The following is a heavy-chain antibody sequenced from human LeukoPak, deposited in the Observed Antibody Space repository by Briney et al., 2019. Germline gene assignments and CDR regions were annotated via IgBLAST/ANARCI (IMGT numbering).Heavy chain of an antibody. Sequence: SQTLSLTCTVSGGSISSGGYSWSWIRQHPGKGLEWIGYIYYSGSTYYNPSLKSRVTISVDTSKNQFSLKLSSVTAADTAVYYCARGEGDDSSGYYLTTFDYWGQGTLVTVSS. V-gene: IGHV4-31*03. CDR3: ARGEGDDSSGYYLTTFDY. D-gene: IGHD3-22*01. CDR1: GGSISSGGYS. J-gene: IGHJ4*02. CDR2: IYYSGST.